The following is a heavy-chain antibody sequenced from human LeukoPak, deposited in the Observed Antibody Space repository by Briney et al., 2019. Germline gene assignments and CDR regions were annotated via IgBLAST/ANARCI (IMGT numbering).Heavy chain of an antibody. CDR1: GFTFSSYC. J-gene: IGHJ4*02. CDR3: ARNDVAVAGTT. Sequence: GGSLRLSCAASGFTFSSYCMNWVRQPPGKGLEWVSSISSSSYIYYADSLKGRFTISRDNAKNSLYLQMNSLRAEDTAVYYCARNDVAVAGTTWGQGTLVTVSS. D-gene: IGHD6-19*01. CDR2: ISSSSYI. V-gene: IGHV3-21*01.